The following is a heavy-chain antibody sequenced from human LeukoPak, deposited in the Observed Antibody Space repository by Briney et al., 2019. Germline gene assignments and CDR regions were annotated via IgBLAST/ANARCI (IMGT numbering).Heavy chain of an antibody. CDR1: GFTFSSYG. V-gene: IGHV3-30*18. Sequence: GGSLRLSCAASGFTFSSYGMHWVRQAPGKGLEWVAGISYDGSVEYYAGSVKGRFTISRDNSKNTLYLPMNRLRAEDTAVYYCAKGVSYCSGGSCHSSGAFDIWRQGTMVTVSS. J-gene: IGHJ3*02. CDR3: AKGVSYCSGGSCHSSGAFDI. CDR2: ISYDGSVE. D-gene: IGHD2-15*01.